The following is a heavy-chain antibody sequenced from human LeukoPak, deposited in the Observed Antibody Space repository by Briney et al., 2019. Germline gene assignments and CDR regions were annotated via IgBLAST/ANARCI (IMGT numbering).Heavy chain of an antibody. D-gene: IGHD3-22*01. CDR2: ISAYNGDK. V-gene: IGHV1-18*01. CDR3: ARASASRTNSNSYYFETTKKNAFDI. J-gene: IGHJ3*02. Sequence: ASVKVSCKTSGYTFNNYGMTWVRTAPGQGLEWMGLISAYNGDKNYAQKFQGRVTLTTGTSTSTAYMELRSLSSDDTAVYYCARASASRTNSNSYYFETTKKNAFDIWGQGTMVTVSS. CDR1: GYTFNNYG.